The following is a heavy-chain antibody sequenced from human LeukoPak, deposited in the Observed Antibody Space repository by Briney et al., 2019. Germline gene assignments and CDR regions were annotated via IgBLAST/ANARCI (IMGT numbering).Heavy chain of an antibody. CDR2: INPSGGST. CDR1: GYTFTSYY. CDR3: ARDSVARIQNSGFDI. V-gene: IGHV1-46*01. D-gene: IGHD3-10*01. J-gene: IGHJ3*02. Sequence: ASVKVSCKASGYTFTSYYMHWVRQAPGQGLEWMGIINPSGGSTSYAQKFQGRVTMTRDTSTSTVYMELSSLRSEDTAVYYCARDSVARIQNSGFDIWGQGTMVTVSS.